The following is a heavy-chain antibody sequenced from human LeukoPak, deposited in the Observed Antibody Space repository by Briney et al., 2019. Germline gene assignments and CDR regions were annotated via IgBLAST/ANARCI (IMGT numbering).Heavy chain of an antibody. Sequence: GSVKVSCKASGYTFTSYDINWMRQATGQGLEWMGWMNPNSGNTGYAQKFQGRVTMTRNTSISTAYMELSSLRSEDTAMYYCAKREEARYDFWSGYYRYDAFDIWGQGTMVTVSS. CDR1: GYTFTSYD. D-gene: IGHD3-3*01. V-gene: IGHV1-8*01. CDR3: AKREEARYDFWSGYYRYDAFDI. CDR2: MNPNSGNT. J-gene: IGHJ3*02.